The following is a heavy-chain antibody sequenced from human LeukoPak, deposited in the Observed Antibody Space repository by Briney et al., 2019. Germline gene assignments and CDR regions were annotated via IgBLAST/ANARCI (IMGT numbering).Heavy chain of an antibody. CDR2: ISSSGRTI. CDR1: GFSISSYE. V-gene: IGHV3-48*03. J-gene: IGHJ4*02. D-gene: IGHD5-12*01. Sequence: GGSLRLSCAASGFSISSYEMNWVRQAPGKGLEWVSYISSSGRTIYYADSVKGRFTISRDNAKNALYLQMNSLRAEDTAVYYCTGDSYSGYAFHWGQGTLVTVSS. CDR3: TGDSYSGYAFH.